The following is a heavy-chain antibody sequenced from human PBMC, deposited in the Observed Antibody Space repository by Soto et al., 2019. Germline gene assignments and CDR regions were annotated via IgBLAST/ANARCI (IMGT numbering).Heavy chain of an antibody. D-gene: IGHD3-9*01. J-gene: IGHJ4*02. V-gene: IGHV3-23*01. Sequence: EVQLLESGGGLVQPGGSLRLSCAASGFTFGSYAMSWVRQAPGKGLEWVSAISGSGSSTHYADSVKGRFTISRDNSKNTLYLQMNSLRAEDTAVYYCAKEGRYIDWLFYDFDYWGQGTQVTVSS. CDR2: ISGSGSST. CDR3: AKEGRYIDWLFYDFDY. CDR1: GFTFGSYA.